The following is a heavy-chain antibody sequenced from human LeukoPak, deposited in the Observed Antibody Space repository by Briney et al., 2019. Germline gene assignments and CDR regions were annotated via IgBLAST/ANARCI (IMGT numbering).Heavy chain of an antibody. J-gene: IGHJ4*02. V-gene: IGHV3-23*01. D-gene: IGHD5-18*01. Sequence: GGSLRLSCAASGFTFNSYAMSWVRQAPEKGLEWVATISGSGGGTYYADSVKGRFTISRDNAKNSLFLQMNSLRDEDTAVYYCVRTGGYSYGPFEYWGQGTLVTVSS. CDR2: ISGSGGGT. CDR1: GFTFNSYA. CDR3: VRTGGYSYGPFEY.